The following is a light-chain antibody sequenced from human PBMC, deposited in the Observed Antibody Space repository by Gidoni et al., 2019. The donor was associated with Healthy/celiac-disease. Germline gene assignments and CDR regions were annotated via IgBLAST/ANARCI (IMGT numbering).Light chain of an antibody. J-gene: IGKJ3*01. CDR1: QNLLHSNVDNY. V-gene: IGKV2-28*01. CDR2: LGS. CDR3: MQALQTPIT. Sequence: DIVMTQSPLSLPVTPGETASISCRSSQNLLHSNVDNYLDWYLQKPGQSPQLLIYLGSNRASGVPDRFSGSGSGTDFTLTISRVEAEDVGVYYCMQALQTPITFGPGTKVDIK.